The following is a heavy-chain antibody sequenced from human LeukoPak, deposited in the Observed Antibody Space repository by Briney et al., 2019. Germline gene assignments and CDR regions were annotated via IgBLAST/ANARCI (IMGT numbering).Heavy chain of an antibody. J-gene: IGHJ4*02. CDR2: ISGSGDST. V-gene: IGHV3-23*01. D-gene: IGHD1-26*01. Sequence: GGSLRLSCVASGFTFSYYAMTWVRQAPGKGLEWVSDISGSGDSTNYADSVKGRFTISRDNSKNTLFLQMNSLRAEDTAVYYCAKSRGSYWVPEFDCWGQGTLVTVSS. CDR1: GFTFSYYA. CDR3: AKSRGSYWVPEFDC.